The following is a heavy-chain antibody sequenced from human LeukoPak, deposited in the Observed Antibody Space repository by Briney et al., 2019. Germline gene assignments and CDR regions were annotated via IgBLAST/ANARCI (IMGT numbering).Heavy chain of an antibody. J-gene: IGHJ4*02. V-gene: IGHV1-69*05. CDR1: GYTFSGYY. CDR2: IIPIFGTA. CDR3: ARGTYYDILTGQYYYFDH. D-gene: IGHD3-9*01. Sequence: SVKVSCKASGYTFSGYYMHWVRQAPGQGLEWMGGIIPIFGTANYAQKFQGRVTITTDESTSTAYMELSSLRSEDTAVYYCARGTYYDILTGQYYYFDHWGQGTLVTVSS.